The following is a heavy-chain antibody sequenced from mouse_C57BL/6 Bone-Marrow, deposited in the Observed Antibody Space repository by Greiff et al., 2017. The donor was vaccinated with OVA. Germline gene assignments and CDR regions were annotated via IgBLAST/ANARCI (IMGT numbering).Heavy chain of an antibody. CDR3: ARGTGSHY. V-gene: IGHV1-76*01. D-gene: IGHD4-1*01. CDR2: IYPGSGNT. J-gene: IGHJ2*01. CDR1: GYTFTDYY. Sequence: VKLVESGAELVRPGASVKLSCKASGYTFTDYYINWVKQRPGQGLEWIARIYPGSGNTYYNEKFKGKATLTAEKSSSTAYMQLSSLTSEDSAVYFCARGTGSHYWGQGTTLTVSS.